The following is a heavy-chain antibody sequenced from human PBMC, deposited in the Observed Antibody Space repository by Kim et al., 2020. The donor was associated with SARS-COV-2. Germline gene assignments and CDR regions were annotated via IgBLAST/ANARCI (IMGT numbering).Heavy chain of an antibody. CDR2: IKQDGGEK. D-gene: IGHD3-16*01. V-gene: IGHV3-7*03. CDR1: GFSFSSYW. Sequence: GGSLRLSCAASGFSFSSYWMSWVRQAPGKGLEWVANIKQDGGEKYYVDSVKGRFTISRDNTKNSLYLQINSLRADDTAVYYCARGANWFDPWGQGTLVTVSS. J-gene: IGHJ5*02. CDR3: ARGANWFDP.